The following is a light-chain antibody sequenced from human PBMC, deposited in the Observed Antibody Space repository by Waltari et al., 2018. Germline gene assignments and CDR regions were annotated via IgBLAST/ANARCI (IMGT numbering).Light chain of an antibody. CDR2: DVN. CDR3: RSFTRTNSWV. CDR1: SSDVGGYNY. J-gene: IGLJ3*02. V-gene: IGLV2-14*03. Sequence: HSALAQPASVSGSPGQSITISCTGTSSDVGGYNYVSWYQQHPGKAPRLMIYDVNNRPSGVSNRFSGSKSGNTASLTISGLQAEDEADYYCRSFTRTNSWVFGGGTKLTVL.